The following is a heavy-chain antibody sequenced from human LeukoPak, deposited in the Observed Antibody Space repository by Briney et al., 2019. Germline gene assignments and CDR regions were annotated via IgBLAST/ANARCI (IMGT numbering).Heavy chain of an antibody. CDR1: GYTFTSYG. J-gene: IGHJ4*02. CDR3: ARDRTPTYYYDSSGYFTSDY. V-gene: IGHV1-18*01. D-gene: IGHD3-22*01. CDR2: ISAYNGNT. Sequence: ASVTVSCKASGYTFTSYGISWVRQAPGQGLEWMGWISAYNGNTNYAQKLQGRVTMTTDTSTSTAYMELRSLRSDDTAVYYCARDRTPTYYYDSSGYFTSDYWGQGTLVTVSS.